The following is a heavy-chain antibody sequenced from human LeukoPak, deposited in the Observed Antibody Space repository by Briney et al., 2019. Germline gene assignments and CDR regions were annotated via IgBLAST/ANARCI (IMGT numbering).Heavy chain of an antibody. J-gene: IGHJ4*02. Sequence: GGSLRLSCAASGFTFSSYAMHWVRQAPGKGLEWVAVISYDGSNKYYADSVKGRFTISRDNSKNTLYLQMNSLRAEDSAVYYCARGGYFDYWGQGTLVTVSS. CDR3: ARGGYFDY. CDR2: ISYDGSNK. CDR1: GFTFSSYA. V-gene: IGHV3-30-3*01.